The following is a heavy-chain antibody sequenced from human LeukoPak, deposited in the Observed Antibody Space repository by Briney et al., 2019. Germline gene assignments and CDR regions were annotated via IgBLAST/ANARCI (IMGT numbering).Heavy chain of an antibody. CDR2: IGPNGGDA. J-gene: IGHJ2*01. CDR1: GLTFSNAW. Sequence: GGSLRLSCAASGLTFSNAWMNWFRQAPGKGLEYVSVIGPNGGDAYYADSVKGRFTISRDNSKNTLYLQMSSLRAEDTAVYYCAKGRPTTLGYCGRSICADWYFDLWGRGTLLSVSS. D-gene: IGHD2-2*01. CDR3: AKGRPTTLGYCGRSICADWYFDL. V-gene: IGHV3-64D*06.